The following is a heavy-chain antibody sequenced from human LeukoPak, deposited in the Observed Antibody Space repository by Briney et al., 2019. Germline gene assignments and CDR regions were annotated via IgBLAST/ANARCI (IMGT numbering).Heavy chain of an antibody. J-gene: IGHJ4*02. D-gene: IGHD3-10*01. Sequence: SETLSLTCTVSGGSISSSTYYWGWIRQPPGRGLEWIGTIYYRGSTYYNPSLKSRVTISVDTSKNQFSLKLSSVTAADTAVYYCARGLGSGSPYFDYWGQGTLVTVSS. V-gene: IGHV4-39*07. CDR3: ARGLGSGSPYFDY. CDR1: GGSISSSTYY. CDR2: IYYRGST.